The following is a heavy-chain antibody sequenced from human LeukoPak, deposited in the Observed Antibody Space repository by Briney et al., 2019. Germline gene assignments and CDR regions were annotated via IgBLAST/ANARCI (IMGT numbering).Heavy chain of an antibody. D-gene: IGHD6-19*01. J-gene: IGHJ3*02. V-gene: IGHV1-69*06. Sequence: ASVKVSCKASGGTFSCYAISWVRQAPGQGLEWMGGIIPIFGTANYAQKFQGRVTITADKSTSTAYMELSSLRSEDTAVYYCARVGWGEQWPPSAGAFDIWGQGPMVTVSS. CDR1: GGTFSCYA. CDR3: ARVGWGEQWPPSAGAFDI. CDR2: IIPIFGTA.